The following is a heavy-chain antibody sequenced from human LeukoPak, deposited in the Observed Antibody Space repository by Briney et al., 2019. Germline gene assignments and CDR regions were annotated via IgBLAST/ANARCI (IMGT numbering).Heavy chain of an antibody. Sequence: AETLSLTCTVSGGSISNSYWSWIRQPPGKGLEWIGYFYYSGTTNYNPSLKSRVTISVDTSKNQFSLKLSSVTAADTALYYCARGIAAAGTPFDYWGQGTLVTVSS. CDR3: ARGIAAAGTPFDY. J-gene: IGHJ4*02. V-gene: IGHV4-59*01. CDR1: GGSISNSY. CDR2: FYYSGTT. D-gene: IGHD6-13*01.